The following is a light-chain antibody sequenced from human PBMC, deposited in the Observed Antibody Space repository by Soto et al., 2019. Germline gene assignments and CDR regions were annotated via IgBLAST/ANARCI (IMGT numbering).Light chain of an antibody. CDR2: AAS. CDR1: EKMTRY. CDR3: QQSYSTPRT. V-gene: IGKV1-39*01. Sequence: DIQLIQSPSSLSASVGDRVTITCRANEKMTRYLNWYQQKPGKAPKLLIYAASNLQSGVPSRFSGSGSGADFILTISSLQPEHSATYYCQQSYSTPRTFGQGTKVEVK. J-gene: IGKJ1*01.